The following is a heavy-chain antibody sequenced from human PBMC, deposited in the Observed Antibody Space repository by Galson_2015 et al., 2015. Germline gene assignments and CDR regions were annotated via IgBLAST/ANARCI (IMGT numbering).Heavy chain of an antibody. CDR2: ISWNSGSI. CDR1: GFTFDDYA. J-gene: IGHJ4*02. Sequence: SLRLSCAASGFTFDDYAMHWVRHAPGKGLEWVSGISWNSGSIGYADSVKGRFTISRDNAKNSLYLQMNSLRAEDTALYYCAKDIKGGGYDLYYFDYWGQGTLVTVSS. CDR3: AKDIKGGGYDLYYFDY. D-gene: IGHD5-12*01. V-gene: IGHV3-9*01.